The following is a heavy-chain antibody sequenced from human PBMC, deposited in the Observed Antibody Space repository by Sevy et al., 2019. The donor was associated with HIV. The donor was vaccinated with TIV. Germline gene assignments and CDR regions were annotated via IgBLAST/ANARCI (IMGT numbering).Heavy chain of an antibody. CDR3: ASYRGGDFAGGFDS. CDR2: IDYSGST. D-gene: IGHD2-21*02. CDR1: GASISSSSYY. Sequence: SETLSLTCSVSGASISSSSYYWGWIRQPPGKGLEWIGSIDYSGSTYYTPALKSRGTISGDASKNHFSLKLRSVTAADTAFDYCASYRGGDFAGGFDSWGQGALVTVSS. J-gene: IGHJ5*01. V-gene: IGHV4-39*01.